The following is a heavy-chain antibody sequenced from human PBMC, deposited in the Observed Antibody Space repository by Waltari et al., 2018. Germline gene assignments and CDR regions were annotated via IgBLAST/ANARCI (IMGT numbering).Heavy chain of an antibody. CDR3: ARGYYGSGSYFGWFDP. V-gene: IGHV4-30-4*08. Sequence: QVQLQESGPGLVKPSQTLSLTCTVSGGSISSGDYYWSWIRQPPGKGLEWIGYIYYSGSTYYNPSLKSRVTISVDTSKNQFSLKLSSVTAADTAVYYCARGYYGSGSYFGWFDPWGQGTLVTVSS. CDR1: GGSISSGDYY. J-gene: IGHJ5*02. CDR2: IYYSGST. D-gene: IGHD3-10*01.